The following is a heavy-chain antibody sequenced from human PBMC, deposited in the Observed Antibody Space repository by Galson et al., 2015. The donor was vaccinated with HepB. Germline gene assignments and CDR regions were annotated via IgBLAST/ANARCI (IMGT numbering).Heavy chain of an antibody. CDR3: AKEPTRRYYYGMDV. CDR1: GFTFSSYG. Sequence: SLRLSCAASGFTFSSYGMHWVRQAPGKGLEWVAVISYDGSNKYYADSVKGRFTISRDNSKNTLYLQMNSLRAEDTAVYYCAKEPTRRYYYGMDVWGQGTTVTVSS. J-gene: IGHJ6*02. CDR2: ISYDGSNK. V-gene: IGHV3-30*18.